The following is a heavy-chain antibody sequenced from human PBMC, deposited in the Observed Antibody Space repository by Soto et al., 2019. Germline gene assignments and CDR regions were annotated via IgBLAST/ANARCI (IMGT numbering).Heavy chain of an antibody. CDR3: AKVSYYFWSGYRY. V-gene: IGHV3-23*01. J-gene: IGHJ4*02. CDR2: ISDSGGRT. Sequence: EVQLLESGGGLVQPGGSLRLSCAASGFTFSSNAMSWVRQAPGKGLEWVSAISDSGGRTYYADSVKGRFTISRDNSKNTLYLQMNSLRAEDTAVYYCAKVSYYFWSGYRYWGQGTLVTVSS. CDR1: GFTFSSNA. D-gene: IGHD3-3*01.